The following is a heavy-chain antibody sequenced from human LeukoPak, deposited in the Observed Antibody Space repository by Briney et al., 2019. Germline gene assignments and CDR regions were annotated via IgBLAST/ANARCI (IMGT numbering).Heavy chain of an antibody. J-gene: IGHJ4*02. CDR1: GGSINSYY. CDR3: ARGYCTSTSCSENRYYFDS. Sequence: SETLSLTCTVSGGSINSYYWNWIRQPAGKGLEWIGRIYTSGSTNYNPSLKSRVTMSVDTSKNQFSLKLSSVTAADTAVYYCARGYCTSTSCSENRYYFDSWGQGTLVTVSS. D-gene: IGHD2-2*01. CDR2: IYTSGST. V-gene: IGHV4-4*07.